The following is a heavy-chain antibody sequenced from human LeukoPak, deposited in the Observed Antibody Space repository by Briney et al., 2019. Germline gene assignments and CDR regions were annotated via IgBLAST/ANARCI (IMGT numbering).Heavy chain of an antibody. V-gene: IGHV4-38-2*02. D-gene: IGHD3-3*01. CDR1: GFTFRDYY. CDR3: ARDYDFWSGYYGDYFDY. CDR2: IYHSGST. Sequence: GSLRLSCAASGFTFRDYYMTWIRQPPGKGLEWIGSIYHSGSTYYNPSLKSRVTISVDTSKNQFSLKLSSVTAADTAVYYCARDYDFWSGYYGDYFDYWGQGTLVTVSS. J-gene: IGHJ4*02.